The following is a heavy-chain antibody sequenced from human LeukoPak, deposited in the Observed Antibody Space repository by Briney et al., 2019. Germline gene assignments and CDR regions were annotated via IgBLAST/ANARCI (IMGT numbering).Heavy chain of an antibody. CDR3: ARRPSSADTTPFDY. D-gene: IGHD6-19*01. CDR1: GGSISSSSYY. Sequence: PSETLSLTCTVSGGSISSSSYYWGWIRQPPGKGLEWIGSIYYSGSTYYNPSLKSRVTISVDTSKNQFSLKLSSVTAADTAVCYCARRPSSADTTPFDYWGQGTLVTVSS. J-gene: IGHJ4*02. V-gene: IGHV4-39*01. CDR2: IYYSGST.